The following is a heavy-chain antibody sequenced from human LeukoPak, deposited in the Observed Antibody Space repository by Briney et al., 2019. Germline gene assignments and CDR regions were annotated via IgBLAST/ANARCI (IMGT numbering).Heavy chain of an antibody. Sequence: GGSLRLSCAASGFTFSTFSMNWVRQAPGKGLEWVSYISSSSRSILYADSVKGRFIISRDNAKNSLYLQMDSLRAEDTALYYCARVEDSGSHWGQGTLVTVSS. J-gene: IGHJ4*02. CDR3: ARVEDSGSH. CDR2: ISSSSRSI. V-gene: IGHV3-48*04. CDR1: GFTFSTFS. D-gene: IGHD1-26*01.